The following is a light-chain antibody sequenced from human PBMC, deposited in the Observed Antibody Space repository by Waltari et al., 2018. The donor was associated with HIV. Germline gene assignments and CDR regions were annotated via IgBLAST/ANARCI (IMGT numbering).Light chain of an antibody. V-gene: IGLV1-44*01. CDR3: AAWDARLNEYL. Sequence: QSVLTQPHSASGTPGQRAIFPCSRTTSNVGSDVVNWYQQLPGTAPKLLIYGDNERPSGVPDRFSGSKSGASASLAISDLQSEDEAEYYCAAWDARLNEYLFGTGTKVTVL. J-gene: IGLJ1*01. CDR2: GDN. CDR1: TSNVGSDV.